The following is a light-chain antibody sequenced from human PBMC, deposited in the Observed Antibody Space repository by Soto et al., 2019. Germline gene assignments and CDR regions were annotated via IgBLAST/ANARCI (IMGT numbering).Light chain of an antibody. CDR2: GAS. CDR1: QSINNY. Sequence: DIQMTQSPSSLSAYVGDRGTITCRASQSINNYLSWYQQKSGKAPDRLIFGASTLASGVPSRFSGSGSGTNFTLTISGLQPEDFATYYCQQLNSYPRTFGQGTRLEIK. V-gene: IGKV1-39*01. J-gene: IGKJ5*01. CDR3: QQLNSYPRT.